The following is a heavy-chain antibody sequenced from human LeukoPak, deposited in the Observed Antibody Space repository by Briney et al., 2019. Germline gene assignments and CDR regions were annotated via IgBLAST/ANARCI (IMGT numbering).Heavy chain of an antibody. J-gene: IGHJ4*02. Sequence: ASVKVSCKASGYTFTGYYMHWVRQAPGQGLEWMGWINPNSGGTNYAQKFQGRVTMTRDTSISTAYMELSRLRSDDTAVYYCARDSRSGPYGSGWYVDYWGQGTLVTVSS. CDR3: ARDSRSGPYGSGWYVDY. CDR2: INPNSGGT. D-gene: IGHD6-19*01. V-gene: IGHV1-2*02. CDR1: GYTFTGYY.